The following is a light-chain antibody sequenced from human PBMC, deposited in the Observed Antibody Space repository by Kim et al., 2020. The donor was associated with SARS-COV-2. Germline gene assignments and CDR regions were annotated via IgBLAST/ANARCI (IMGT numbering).Light chain of an antibody. J-gene: IGKJ3*01. V-gene: IGKV1-5*03. CDR3: QQYKSYWT. CDR1: QSISNW. CDR2: KAS. Sequence: SVSVGDRVTITCRASQSISNWLAWYQQKPGKAPKLLIYKASSLEIGVPSRFSGSGSGTEFTLTISSLQPDDFATYYCQQYKSYWTFGPGTKVDIK.